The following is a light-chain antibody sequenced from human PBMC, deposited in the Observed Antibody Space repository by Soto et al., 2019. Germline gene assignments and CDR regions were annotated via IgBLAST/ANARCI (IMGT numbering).Light chain of an antibody. CDR3: NSYTLSKTVI. Sequence: QSVLTQPASVSGSPGQSITISCSGTSSDVGAHDFVSWYQHHPDKAPKVIIFEVTKRPSGVSDRFSGSKTGNTASLTISGLQVEDEADYYCNSYTLSKTVIFGGGTQLTVL. V-gene: IGLV2-14*01. CDR1: SSDVGAHDF. CDR2: EVT. J-gene: IGLJ2*01.